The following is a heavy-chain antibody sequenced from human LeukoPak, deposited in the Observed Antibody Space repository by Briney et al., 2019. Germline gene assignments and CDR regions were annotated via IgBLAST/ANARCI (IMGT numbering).Heavy chain of an antibody. CDR3: AKDWSCDY. D-gene: IGHD1-26*01. CDR1: GFTFSNSA. J-gene: IGHJ4*02. CDR2: ISGSGDKI. Sequence: PGGSLRLSCAASGFTFSNSAMTWVRQAPGKGLEWDSAISGSGDKIHYADSVKGRFTISRDNSKNTLYLQMNSLTVEDTAIYYCAKDWSCDYWGQGTLITVSS. V-gene: IGHV3-23*01.